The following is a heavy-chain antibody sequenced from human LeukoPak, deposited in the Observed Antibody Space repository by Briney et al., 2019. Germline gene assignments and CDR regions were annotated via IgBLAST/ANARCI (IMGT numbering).Heavy chain of an antibody. J-gene: IGHJ4*02. CDR3: ARSGPTGYSSSWFTGPFDY. D-gene: IGHD6-13*01. V-gene: IGHV3-21*01. CDR2: ISSSSSYI. CDR1: GFTFSSYS. Sequence: GGSLRLSCAASGFTFSSYSMNWVRQAPGKGLEWVSSISSSSSYIYYADSVKGRFTISRDNAKNSLYLQMNSLRAEDTAVYYCARSGPTGYSSSWFTGPFDYWGQGTLVTVSS.